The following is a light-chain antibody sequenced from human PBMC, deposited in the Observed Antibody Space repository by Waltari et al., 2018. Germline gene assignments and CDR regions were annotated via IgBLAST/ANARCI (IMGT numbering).Light chain of an antibody. J-gene: IGLJ2*01. V-gene: IGLV2-23*02. CDR3: YSYAGSSTFEV. Sequence: QSALTQPASVSGSPGQSITISCTGTSSDVGSYNLVSWYQRHPGEAPTLIIYEVSKRPSWVSDRFSGSKSGNTASLTISGLQAEDEADYFCYSYAGSSTFEVFGGGTKLTVL. CDR2: EVS. CDR1: SSDVGSYNL.